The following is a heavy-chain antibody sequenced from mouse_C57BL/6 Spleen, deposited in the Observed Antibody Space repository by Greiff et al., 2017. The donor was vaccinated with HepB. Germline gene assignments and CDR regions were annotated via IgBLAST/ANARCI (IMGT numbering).Heavy chain of an antibody. CDR1: GYAFSSSW. CDR2: IYPGDGDT. D-gene: IGHD4-1*01. V-gene: IGHV1-82*01. CDR3: ARTGKNYYAMDY. J-gene: IGHJ4*01. Sequence: VQRVESGPELVKPGASVKISCKASGYAFSSSWMNWVKQRPGKGLEWIGRIYPGDGDTNYNGKFKGKATLTADKSSSTAYMQLSSLTSEDSAVYFCARTGKNYYAMDYWGQGTSVTVSS.